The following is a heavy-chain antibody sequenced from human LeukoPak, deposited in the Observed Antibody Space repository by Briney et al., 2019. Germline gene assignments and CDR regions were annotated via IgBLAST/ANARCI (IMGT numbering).Heavy chain of an antibody. J-gene: IGHJ4*02. V-gene: IGHV4-39*01. CDR3: ARLSSSWILDY. CDR2: IYYSGST. Sequence: SETLSLTCTVSGGSISSSNYFWGWIRQPPRKGLEWIGSIYYSGSTYYNPSLKSRVTISADTSKNQFSLNLNSVTAADTAVYYCARLSSSWILDYWGQGTLVTVSS. CDR1: GGSISSSNYF. D-gene: IGHD6-13*01.